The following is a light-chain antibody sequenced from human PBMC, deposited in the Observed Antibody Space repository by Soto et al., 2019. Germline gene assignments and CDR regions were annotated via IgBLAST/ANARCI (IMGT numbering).Light chain of an antibody. Sequence: MTQYHHSVAASVGDRVAITCGAGQGISSWLAWYQQKPGKAPKLLIYAASSLQSGVPSRFSGSGSGTDFTLTITSLQPEDFATYYCQQANSFPWTFGQGTNVDIK. CDR2: AAS. CDR1: QGISSW. CDR3: QQANSFPWT. V-gene: IGKV1-12*01. J-gene: IGKJ1*01.